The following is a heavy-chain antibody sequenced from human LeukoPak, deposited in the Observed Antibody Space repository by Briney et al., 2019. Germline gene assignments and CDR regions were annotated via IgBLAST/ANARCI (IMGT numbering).Heavy chain of an antibody. CDR3: ARGYCSSTSCYRYFDL. D-gene: IGHD2-2*01. V-gene: IGHV3-64*02. CDR1: GFTLSSYT. CDR2: ITGNGGST. J-gene: IGHJ2*01. Sequence: GGSLRLSCAASGFTLSSYTMNWVRQAPGKGLEYVSTITGNGGSTYYADSVKGRFTISRDNSKNTLYLQMGSLRAEDMAVYYCARGYCSSTSCYRYFDLWGRGTLVTVSS.